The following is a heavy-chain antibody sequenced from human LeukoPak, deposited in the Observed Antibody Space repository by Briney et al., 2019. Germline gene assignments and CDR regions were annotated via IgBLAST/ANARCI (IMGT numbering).Heavy chain of an antibody. J-gene: IGHJ3*02. CDR3: AKGPDYYDSSGLLNAFDI. D-gene: IGHD3-22*01. CDR2: IWYDGSNK. CDR1: GFTFSSYG. V-gene: IGHV3-33*06. Sequence: GRSLRLSCAASGFTFSSYGMHWVRQAPGKGPEWVAVIWYDGSNKYYADSVKGRFTISRDNSKNTLYLQMNSLRAEDTAVYYCAKGPDYYDSSGLLNAFDIWGQGTMVTVSS.